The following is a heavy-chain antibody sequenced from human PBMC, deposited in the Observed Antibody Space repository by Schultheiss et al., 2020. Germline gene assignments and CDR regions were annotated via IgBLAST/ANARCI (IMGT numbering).Heavy chain of an antibody. CDR1: GGSISSGDYY. CDR2: IYYSGST. J-gene: IGHJ4*02. CDR3: ARGRGLRRAGLSPYDY. Sequence: SETLSLTCTVSGGSISSGDYYWSWIRQPPGKGLEWIGYIYYSGSTNYNPSLKSRVTISVDTSKNQFSLKLSSVTAADTAVYYCARGRGLRRAGLSPYDYWGQGTLVTVSS. D-gene: IGHD5-12*01. V-gene: IGHV4-61*08.